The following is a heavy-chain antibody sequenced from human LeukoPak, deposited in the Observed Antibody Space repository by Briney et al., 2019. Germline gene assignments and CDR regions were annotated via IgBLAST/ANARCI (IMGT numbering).Heavy chain of an antibody. CDR1: GGSSSGYY. V-gene: IGHV4-34*01. CDR2: INHSGRT. CDR3: ARRTTDSSGNYCGAFDI. Sequence: SETLSLTCAVYGGSSSGYYWNWIRQSPGKGLAWIGEINHSGRTNYNPSLKSRDTISVDTSKNQFSLKLNSVTAADTAVYYCARRTTDSSGNYCGAFDIWGQGTMVTVSS. J-gene: IGHJ3*02. D-gene: IGHD3-22*01.